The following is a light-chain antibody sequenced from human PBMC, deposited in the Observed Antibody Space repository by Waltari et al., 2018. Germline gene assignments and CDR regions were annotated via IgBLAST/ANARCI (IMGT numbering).Light chain of an antibody. CDR1: QNVRTY. V-gene: IGKV3-20*01. CDR3: QNHERLPAT. CDR2: HAS. J-gene: IGKJ1*01. Sequence: EIVFTQSPGTLSLSLGERATLSCRASQNVRTYLAWYQQKPGQAPRLLIYHASSRATGIPDRFSGSGSGTDFSLTISRLEPEDFAVYYCQNHERLPATFGQGTNVEIK.